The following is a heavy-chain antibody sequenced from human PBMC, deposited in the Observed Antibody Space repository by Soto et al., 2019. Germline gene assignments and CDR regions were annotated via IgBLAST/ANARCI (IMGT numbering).Heavy chain of an antibody. CDR3: TNPQVYYGMDV. Sequence: EVQLVESGGGLVQPGGSLKLSCAASGFTFSGSVVHWVRQASGKGLEWVGRIRSKANNYATAYAASVQGRFTIFRDDLKNTAYLQMNSLKTEDTAVYYCTNPQVYYGMDVWGQGTTVTVSS. V-gene: IGHV3-73*02. CDR2: IRSKANNYAT. CDR1: GFTFSGSV. J-gene: IGHJ6*02.